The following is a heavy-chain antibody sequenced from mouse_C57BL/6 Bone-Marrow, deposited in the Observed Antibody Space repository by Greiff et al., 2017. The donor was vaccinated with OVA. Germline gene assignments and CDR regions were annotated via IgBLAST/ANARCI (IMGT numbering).Heavy chain of an antibody. Sequence: EVQLQESGGGLVQPGGSMKLSCVASGFTFSNYWMNWVRQSPEKGLEWVAQIRLKSDNYATHYAESVKGRFTISRDDSKSSVYLQMNNLRAEDTGIYYCTYYYGSSYVFAYWGQGTLVTVSA. CDR2: IRLKSDNYAT. J-gene: IGHJ3*01. D-gene: IGHD1-1*01. V-gene: IGHV6-3*01. CDR1: GFTFSNYW. CDR3: TYYYGSSYVFAY.